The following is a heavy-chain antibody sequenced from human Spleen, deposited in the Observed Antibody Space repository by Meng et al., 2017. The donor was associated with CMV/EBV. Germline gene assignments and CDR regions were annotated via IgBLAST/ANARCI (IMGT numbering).Heavy chain of an antibody. Sequence: QVRLVQPGGVMKKAGAAVKCSCEVSGYTLTELSRHLVRHAPGKGLEWMGGFDPEDGETIYAQKFQGRVTMPRDTSISTAYMELSRLRSDDTAVYYCARVYTAMVGDDYWGQGTLVTVSS. CDR3: ARVYTAMVGDDY. D-gene: IGHD5-18*01. V-gene: IGHV1-24*01. CDR1: GYTLTELS. CDR2: FDPEDGET. J-gene: IGHJ4*02.